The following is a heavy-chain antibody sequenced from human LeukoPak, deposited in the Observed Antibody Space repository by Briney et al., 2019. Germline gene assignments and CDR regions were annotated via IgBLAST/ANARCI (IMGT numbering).Heavy chain of an antibody. CDR2: ISGGSGST. V-gene: IGHV3-23*01. CDR1: GFTFSSYA. Sequence: GGSLRLSCAASGFTFSSYAMSWVRQAPGKGLAWVSTISGGSGSTYCADSVKGRFTISRDNSKNTLYLQMNSLRDEDTAVYYCARRNAMDVWGQGTTVIVFS. J-gene: IGHJ6*02. CDR3: ARRNAMDV.